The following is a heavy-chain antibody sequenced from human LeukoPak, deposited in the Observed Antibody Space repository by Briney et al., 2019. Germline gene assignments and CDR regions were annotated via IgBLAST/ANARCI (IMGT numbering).Heavy chain of an antibody. J-gene: IGHJ4*02. V-gene: IGHV3-43*02. CDR2: ISGDGDNT. Sequence: QTGGSLRLSCAASGLTFNDYAMHWVRQAPGKGLEWLCFISGDGDNTYYAESVRGRFTISRDSSKTSLYLQMNSLRTEDTALYYCANGLGDSGYYPLDSWGRGTLVTVSS. D-gene: IGHD3-3*01. CDR1: GLTFNDYA. CDR3: ANGLGDSGYYPLDS.